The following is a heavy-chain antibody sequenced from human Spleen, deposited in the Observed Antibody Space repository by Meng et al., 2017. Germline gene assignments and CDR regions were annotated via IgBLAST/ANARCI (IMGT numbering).Heavy chain of an antibody. V-gene: IGHV3-15*01. CDR1: GFTFSNAY. D-gene: IGHD5-12*01. CDR2: IKSKPDGETI. J-gene: IGHJ4*02. Sequence: VHLVGFGGGLVKPGGSLRFSCEGSGFTFSNAYMTWVRQVPGKRLEWVGRIKSKPDGETIDYAAPVKGRFTISRDDSKNTVYLQMNSLKTEDTAVYYCSGHIDYWGQGTLVTVSS. CDR3: SGHIDY.